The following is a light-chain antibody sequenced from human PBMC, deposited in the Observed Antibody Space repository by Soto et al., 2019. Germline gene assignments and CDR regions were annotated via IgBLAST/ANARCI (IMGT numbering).Light chain of an antibody. CDR3: QQRSNWALT. CDR2: DAS. V-gene: IGKV3-11*01. CDR1: QSVSSS. J-gene: IGKJ4*01. Sequence: ELVLKQSPATLSLSPGERATLACRASQSVSSSLAWYQHKPGQAPMLLIYDASNMATAIPARFSGSGSGTDFTLTISSLEPEDFAVYYCQQRSNWALTFGGGTKVEIK.